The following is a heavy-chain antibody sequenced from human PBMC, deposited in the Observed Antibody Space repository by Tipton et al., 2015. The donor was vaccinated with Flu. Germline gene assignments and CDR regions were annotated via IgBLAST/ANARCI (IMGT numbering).Heavy chain of an antibody. D-gene: IGHD3-10*01. J-gene: IGHJ4*02. V-gene: IGHV4-38-2*01. CDR3: ARGGLLWFGELSPGYFDY. CDR1: GYSISSGYY. CDR2: ISHSGST. Sequence: TLSLTCAVSGYSISSGYYWGWIRQPPGKGLEWIGSISHSGSTYYNPSLKSRVTISVDTSKNQFSLKLSSVTAADTAVYYCARGGLLWFGELSPGYFDYWGQGTLVTVSS.